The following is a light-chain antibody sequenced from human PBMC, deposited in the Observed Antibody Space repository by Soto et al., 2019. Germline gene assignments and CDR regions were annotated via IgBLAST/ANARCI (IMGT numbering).Light chain of an antibody. CDR2: DAS. J-gene: IGKJ1*01. Sequence: EIVLTQSPGTLSLSPGERATLSCRASQSVTSSYLAWYQQKPGRAPRLPIYDASDRATGIPARFSGSGSGTDFTLTISSLEPEDFAVYYCQQRSNWPRTFGQGTKVDIK. CDR3: QQRSNWPRT. CDR1: QSVTSSY. V-gene: IGKV3-11*01.